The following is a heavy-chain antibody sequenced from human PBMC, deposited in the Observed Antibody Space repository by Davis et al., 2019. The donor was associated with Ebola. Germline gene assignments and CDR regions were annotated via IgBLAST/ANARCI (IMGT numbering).Heavy chain of an antibody. CDR1: GFTFSSYS. V-gene: IGHV3-21*01. J-gene: IGHJ6*02. Sequence: ESLKISCAASGFTFSSYSMNWVRQAPGKGLEWVSSISSSSSYIYYADSVKGRFTISRDNAKNSLYLQMNSLRAEDTAVYYCARGDFYYGVDVWGQGTTVTVSS. CDR3: ARGDFYYGVDV. CDR2: ISSSSSYI.